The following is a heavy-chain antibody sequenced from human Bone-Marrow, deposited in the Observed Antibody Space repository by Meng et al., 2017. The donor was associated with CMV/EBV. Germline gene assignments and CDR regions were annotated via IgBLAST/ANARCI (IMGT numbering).Heavy chain of an antibody. CDR1: GDSIDNYY. CDR3: ARDYRQGADYYFDY. CDR2: ISHSGST. D-gene: IGHD4-11*01. J-gene: IGHJ4*02. V-gene: IGHV4-59*01. Sequence: SETLSLTCTVSGDSIDNYYWNWIRRPPGKGLEWIGSISHSGSTNYNPSLKSRVTFSVDTSKNQFSLNLTSVTAADTAVYYCARDYRQGADYYFDYWGQGTLVTVSS.